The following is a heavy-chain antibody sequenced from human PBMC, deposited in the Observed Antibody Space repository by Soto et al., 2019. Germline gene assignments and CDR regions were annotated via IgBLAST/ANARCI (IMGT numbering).Heavy chain of an antibody. J-gene: IGHJ4*02. CDR2: IYYSGST. CDR3: TRGVTLPYYFDY. CDR1: GGSISSGGYY. Sequence: PSETLSLTCTVSGGSISSGGYYWSWIRQHPGKGLEWIGYIYYSGSTYYNPSLKSRVTISVDTSKNQFSLKLSSVTAADTAVYYCTRGVTLPYYFDYWGQGTLVTVSS. D-gene: IGHD3-10*01. V-gene: IGHV4-31*03.